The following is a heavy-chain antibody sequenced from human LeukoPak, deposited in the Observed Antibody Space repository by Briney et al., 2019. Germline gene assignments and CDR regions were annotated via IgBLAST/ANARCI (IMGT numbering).Heavy chain of an antibody. Sequence: GGSLRLSCAASGFTFSNYAMSWVRQAPGKGLEWVSSTSSSSSYIYYADSVKGRFTISRDNAKNSLYLQMNSLRAEDTAVYHCARTATVSSSRTEDWFDPWGQGTLVTVSS. V-gene: IGHV3-21*01. J-gene: IGHJ5*02. D-gene: IGHD6-13*01. CDR2: TSSSSSYI. CDR1: GFTFSNYA. CDR3: ARTATVSSSRTEDWFDP.